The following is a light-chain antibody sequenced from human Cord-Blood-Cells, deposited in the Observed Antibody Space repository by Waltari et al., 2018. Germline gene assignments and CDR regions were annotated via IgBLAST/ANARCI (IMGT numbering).Light chain of an antibody. CDR3: QSYDSSLSGWV. CDR1: SSNIGAGYD. CDR2: GNS. J-gene: IGLJ3*02. Sequence: QSVLTRPPSVSGAPGQRVTISCTGSSSNIGAGYDVHWYQQLPGTAPKPLIYGNSNRPSGVPDRFSGSKSGTSASLAITGLQAEDEADYYCQSYDSSLSGWVFGGGTKLTVL. V-gene: IGLV1-40*01.